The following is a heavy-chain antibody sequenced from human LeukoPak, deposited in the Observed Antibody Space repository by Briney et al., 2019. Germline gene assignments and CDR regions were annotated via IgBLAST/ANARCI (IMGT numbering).Heavy chain of an antibody. J-gene: IGHJ5*02. V-gene: IGHV1-2*02. CDR1: GYTFTGYY. CDR3: ARGYYYDFWSGYYSSGNWFDP. D-gene: IGHD3-3*01. CDR2: INPNSGGT. Sequence: ASAKVSCKASGYTFTGYYMHWVRQAPGQGLEWMGWINPNSGGTNYAQKFQGRVTMTRDTSISTAYMELSRLRSDDTAVYYCARGYYYDFWSGYYSSGNWFDPWGQGTLVTVSS.